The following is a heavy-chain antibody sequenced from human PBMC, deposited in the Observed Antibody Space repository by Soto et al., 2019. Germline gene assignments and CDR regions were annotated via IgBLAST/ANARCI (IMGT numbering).Heavy chain of an antibody. V-gene: IGHV1-69*12. D-gene: IGHD5-18*01. CDR2: IIPIFGTA. Sequence: QVQLVQSGAEVKKPGSSVKVSSKASGGTFSSYAISWVRQAPGQGLEWMGGIIPIFGTANYAQKFQGRVTIIADESTSTAYMELSSLRSEDTAVYYCSRTGYSYGSSGVNWGQGTLVTVSS. CDR1: GGTFSSYA. CDR3: SRTGYSYGSSGVN. J-gene: IGHJ4*02.